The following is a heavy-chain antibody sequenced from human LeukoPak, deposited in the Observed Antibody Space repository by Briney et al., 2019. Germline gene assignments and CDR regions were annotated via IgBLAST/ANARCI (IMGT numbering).Heavy chain of an antibody. Sequence: SQTLSLTCTVSGGSISSGSYYWSWIRQPAGKGLEWIGRIYTSGSTNYNPSLKSRVTISVDTSKNQFSLKLSSVTSAATAVYYCARDPGSSDTFDIWGQRTMVIVSS. CDR1: GGSISSGSYY. V-gene: IGHV4-61*02. J-gene: IGHJ3*02. CDR2: IYTSGST. CDR3: ARDPGSSDTFDI. D-gene: IGHD6-6*01.